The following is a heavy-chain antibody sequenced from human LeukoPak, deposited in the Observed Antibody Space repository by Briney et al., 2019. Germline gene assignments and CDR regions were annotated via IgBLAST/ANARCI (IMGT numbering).Heavy chain of an antibody. D-gene: IGHD2-2*01. J-gene: IGHJ3*02. CDR3: ARWGGRVVPAAIGAAFDI. V-gene: IGHV4-4*07. CDR1: GGSISSYY. Sequence: SETLSLTCTVSGGSISSYYWSWIRQPAGKGLEWIGRIYTSGSTNYNPSLKSRVTISVDTSKNQFSLKLSSVTAADTAVYYCARWGGRVVPAAIGAAFDIWGQGTMVTVSS. CDR2: IYTSGST.